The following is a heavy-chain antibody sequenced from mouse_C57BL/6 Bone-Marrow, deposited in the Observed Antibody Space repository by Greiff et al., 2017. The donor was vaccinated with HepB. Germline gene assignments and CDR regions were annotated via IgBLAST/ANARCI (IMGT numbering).Heavy chain of an antibody. CDR3: AISDYYGSSHDY. CDR2: IYPGSGNT. J-gene: IGHJ2*01. D-gene: IGHD1-1*01. Sequence: QVQLQQSGAELVRPGASVKLSCKASGYTFTDYYINWVKQRPGQGLEWIARIYPGSGNTYYNEKFKGKATLTAEKSSSTAYMQLSSLTSEDSAVYFCAISDYYGSSHDYWGQGITLTVSS. V-gene: IGHV1-76*01. CDR1: GYTFTDYY.